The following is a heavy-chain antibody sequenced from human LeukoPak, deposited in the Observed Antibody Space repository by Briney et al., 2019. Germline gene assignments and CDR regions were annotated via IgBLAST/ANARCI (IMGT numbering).Heavy chain of an antibody. J-gene: IGHJ4*02. CDR2: IIPIFGTA. CDR3: ARGVYDFWSGSRYYFDY. D-gene: IGHD3-3*01. Sequence: ASVKVSCKASGGTFSSYAISWVRQAPGQGLEWMGGIIPIFGTANYAQKLQGRVTMTTDTSTSTAYMELRSLRSDDTAVYYCARGVYDFWSGSRYYFDYWGQGTLVTVSS. V-gene: IGHV1-69*05. CDR1: GGTFSSYA.